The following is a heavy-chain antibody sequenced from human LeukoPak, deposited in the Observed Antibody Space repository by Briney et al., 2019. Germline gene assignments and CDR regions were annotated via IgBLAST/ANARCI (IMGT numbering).Heavy chain of an antibody. D-gene: IGHD6-13*01. CDR1: GFTFSSYT. J-gene: IGHJ4*02. Sequence: PGGSLRLSSAASGFTFSSYTMNWVRQAPGKGLERVSSSSSSSSYIYHADSVKGRFTISRDNAKNSLYLQMNSLRAEDTGVYYCARDLQQLALWGQGTLVTVSS. CDR3: ARDLQQLAL. CDR2: SSSSSSYI. V-gene: IGHV3-21*01.